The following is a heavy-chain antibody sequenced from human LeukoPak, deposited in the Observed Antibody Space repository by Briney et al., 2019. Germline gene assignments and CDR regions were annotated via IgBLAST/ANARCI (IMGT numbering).Heavy chain of an antibody. CDR3: ARTPPRGLIDY. J-gene: IGHJ4*02. CDR2: MSPKSGKT. D-gene: IGHD3-16*01. V-gene: IGHV1-8*02. CDR1: GYTFTSYD. Sequence: ASVKVSCKASGYTFTSYDINWVRQASGQGLECMGWMSPKSGKTGYAQKFQGRVTITRDTSISTAYMELSSLTSEDTAVYYCARTPPRGLIDYWGQGTLVTVSS.